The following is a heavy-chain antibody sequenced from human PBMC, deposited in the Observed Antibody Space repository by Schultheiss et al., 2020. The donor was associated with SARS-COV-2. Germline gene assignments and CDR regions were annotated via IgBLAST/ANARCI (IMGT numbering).Heavy chain of an antibody. CDR3: ARVYSSSSKYFDY. J-gene: IGHJ4*02. CDR1: GFTFSSYA. V-gene: IGHV3-48*04. CDR2: ISSSGSTI. D-gene: IGHD6-13*01. Sequence: GESLKISCAASGFTFSSYAMSWVRQAPGKGLEWVSYISSSGSTIYYADSVKGRFTISRDNAKNSLYLQMNSLRAEDTAVYYCARVYSSSSKYFDYWGQGTLVTVSS.